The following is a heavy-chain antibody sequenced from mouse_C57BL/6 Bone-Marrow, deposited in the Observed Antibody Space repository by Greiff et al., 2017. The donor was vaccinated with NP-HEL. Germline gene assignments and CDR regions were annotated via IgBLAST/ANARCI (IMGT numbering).Heavy chain of an antibody. Sequence: EVQGVESGGGLVQPKGSLKLSCAASGFSFNTYAMNWVRQAPGKGLEWVARIRSKSNNYATYYADSVKDRFTISRDDSESMLYLQMNNLKTEDTAMYYCVRHNYYGSSYPFAYWGQGTLVTVSA. J-gene: IGHJ3*01. CDR3: VRHNYYGSSYPFAY. CDR1: GFSFNTYA. D-gene: IGHD1-1*01. CDR2: IRSKSNNYAT. V-gene: IGHV10-1*01.